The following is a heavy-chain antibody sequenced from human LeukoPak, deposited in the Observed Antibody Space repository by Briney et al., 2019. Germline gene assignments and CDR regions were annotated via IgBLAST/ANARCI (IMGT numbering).Heavy chain of an antibody. CDR1: GGSISSSSYY. V-gene: IGHV4-39*07. CDR3: ARVRPYIVGASLYYYYYMDV. J-gene: IGHJ6*03. D-gene: IGHD1-26*01. CDR2: IYYSGRT. Sequence: SETLSLTCTVSGGSISSSSYYWGWIRQPPGKELEWIGSIYYSGRTYYNPSLKSRVTISVDTSNNQFSLKLSSVTAADTAVYYCARVRPYIVGASLYYYYYMDVWGKGTTVTVSS.